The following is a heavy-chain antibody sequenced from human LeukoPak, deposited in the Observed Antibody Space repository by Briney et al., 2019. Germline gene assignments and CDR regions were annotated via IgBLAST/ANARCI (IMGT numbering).Heavy chain of an antibody. CDR2: IGGSGTRT. D-gene: IGHD7-27*01. V-gene: IGHV3-23*01. CDR1: GFTFTTYG. J-gene: IGHJ3*02. Sequence: GGTLRLSCSASGFTFTTYGMNWVRQAPGKGLEWVSGIGGSGTRTYYADSVKGRFTISRDNSKNTLYLQMNSLKTEDTAVYYCTRLGIEAFDIWGQGTMVTVSS. CDR3: TRLGIEAFDI.